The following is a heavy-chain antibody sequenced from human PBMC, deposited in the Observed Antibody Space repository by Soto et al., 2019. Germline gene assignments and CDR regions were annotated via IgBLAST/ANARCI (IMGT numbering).Heavy chain of an antibody. CDR2: IRSKANSYAT. Sequence: EVQLVESGGGLVQPGGSLKLSCAASGFTFSGSAMHWVRQASGKGLEWVGRIRSKANSYATAYAASVKGRFTISRDESKNTAYLQMNSLKTEDTAFYYCTRTMTTAAFDIWGQGTMVTVSS. J-gene: IGHJ3*02. D-gene: IGHD4-17*01. CDR1: GFTFSGSA. V-gene: IGHV3-73*02. CDR3: TRTMTTAAFDI.